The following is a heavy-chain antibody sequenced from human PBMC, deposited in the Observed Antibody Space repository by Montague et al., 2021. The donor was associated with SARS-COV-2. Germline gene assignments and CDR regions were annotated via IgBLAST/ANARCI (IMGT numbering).Heavy chain of an antibody. CDR1: GGSISSSSYY. J-gene: IGHJ5*02. Sequence: SETLSLTCTVSGGSISSSSYYWGWIRQPPGKGLEWIRSIHYSGSTYYNPTLKSRVTISVDTSKKHFSLKLSSVTAADTAVYFCAAQSSGGYCSSSSCYVWFDPWGQGTLVTVSS. CDR3: AAQSSGGYCSSSSCYVWFDP. V-gene: IGHV4-39*01. CDR2: IHYSGST. D-gene: IGHD2-2*01.